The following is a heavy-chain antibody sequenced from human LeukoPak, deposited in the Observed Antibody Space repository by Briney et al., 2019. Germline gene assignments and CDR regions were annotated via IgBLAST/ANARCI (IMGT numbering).Heavy chain of an antibody. D-gene: IGHD5-24*01. CDR1: GGSISSYY. CDR3: ARVGDGYDKQTLDY. V-gene: IGHV4-59*01. Sequence: SETLSLTCTVSGGSISSYYWSWIRQPPGKGLEWIGYIYYSGSTNYNPSLKSRVTISVDTSKNQFSLKLSSVTAADTAVYYCARVGDGYDKQTLDYWGQGTLVTVSS. J-gene: IGHJ4*02. CDR2: IYYSGST.